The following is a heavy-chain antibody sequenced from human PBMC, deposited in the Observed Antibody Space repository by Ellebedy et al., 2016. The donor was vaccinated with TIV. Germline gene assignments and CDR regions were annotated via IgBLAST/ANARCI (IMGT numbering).Heavy chain of an antibody. V-gene: IGHV1-2*02. Sequence: AASVKVSCKASGYPFTGYYLHWVRQAPGQGLEWMGWMNPALGDTKYAPRFQGRVTMTRDTSTRTSYMQLSGLRADDTAMYYCAKGVSGTYPLNFFDHWGQGTLVTVSA. CDR2: MNPALGDT. CDR1: GYPFTGYY. CDR3: AKGVSGTYPLNFFDH. J-gene: IGHJ4*02. D-gene: IGHD1-26*01.